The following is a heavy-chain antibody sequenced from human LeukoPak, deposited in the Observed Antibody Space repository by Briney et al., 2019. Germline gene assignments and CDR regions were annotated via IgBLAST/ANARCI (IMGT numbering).Heavy chain of an antibody. V-gene: IGHV1-2*02. CDR1: GYTFTVYY. CDR2: INPNSGGT. Sequence: ASVKVSCKASGYTFTVYYMHWVRQAPGQGLEWMGWINPNSGGTNYALKFQGRVTMTRDTPISTAYMELSRLRSDDTAVYYCARAVDYYGSGSYYNPLDYWGQGTLVTVSS. CDR3: ARAVDYYGSGSYYNPLDY. D-gene: IGHD3-10*01. J-gene: IGHJ4*02.